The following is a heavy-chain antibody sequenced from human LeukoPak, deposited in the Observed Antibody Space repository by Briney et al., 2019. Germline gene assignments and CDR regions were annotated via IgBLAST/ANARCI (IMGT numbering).Heavy chain of an antibody. D-gene: IGHD4-17*01. Sequence: TGGSLRLSCAASGFTFSSYSMNWVRQAPGKGLEWVSSISSSSSYIYYADSVKGRFTISRDNAKNSLYLQMNSLRAEDTAVYYCARAADYGDEGFDYWGQGTLVTVSS. CDR2: ISSSSSYI. J-gene: IGHJ4*02. V-gene: IGHV3-21*01. CDR3: ARAADYGDEGFDY. CDR1: GFTFSSYS.